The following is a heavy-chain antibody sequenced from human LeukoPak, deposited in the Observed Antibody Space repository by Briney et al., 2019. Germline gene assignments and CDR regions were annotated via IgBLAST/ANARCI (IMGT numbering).Heavy chain of an antibody. CDR3: TRMTDTVSSSWLNP. CDR2: MNPNSGKT. D-gene: IGHD2-2*01. CDR1: GYTFTNHD. V-gene: IGHV1-8*02. Sequence: GASVKVSCKASGYTFTNHDINWVRQAPGQGLEWMGWMNPNSGKTGYAQKFQGRLTMTRSTSISTAYMELSSLTSEDTAVYYCTRMTDTVSSSWLNPWGQGTLVTISS. J-gene: IGHJ5*02.